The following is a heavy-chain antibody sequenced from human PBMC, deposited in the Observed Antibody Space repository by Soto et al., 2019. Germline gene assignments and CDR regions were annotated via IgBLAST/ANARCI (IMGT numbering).Heavy chain of an antibody. J-gene: IGHJ4*02. D-gene: IGHD5-12*01. Sequence: SETLSLTCTVSGGSISSSSYYWGWIRQPPGKGLEWIGSIYYSGSTYYNPSLKSRVTISVDTSKNQFSLKLSSVTAADTAVYYCARISGYGFDFDYWGQGTLVTAPQ. CDR2: IYYSGST. CDR1: GGSISSSSYY. V-gene: IGHV4-39*01. CDR3: ARISGYGFDFDY.